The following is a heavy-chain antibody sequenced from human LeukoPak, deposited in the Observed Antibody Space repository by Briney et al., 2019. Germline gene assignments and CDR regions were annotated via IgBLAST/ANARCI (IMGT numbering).Heavy chain of an antibody. J-gene: IGHJ5*02. CDR3: ARSGRYFDWLRQTNWFDP. Sequence: SETLSLTCAVYGGSFSGYYWSWIRQPPGKGLEWIGEINHSGSTNYNPSLKSRVTISVDTSKNQFSLKLSSVTAADTAVYYCARSGRYFDWLRQTNWFDPWGQGTLVTVSS. CDR1: GGSFSGYY. D-gene: IGHD3-9*01. CDR2: INHSGST. V-gene: IGHV4-34*01.